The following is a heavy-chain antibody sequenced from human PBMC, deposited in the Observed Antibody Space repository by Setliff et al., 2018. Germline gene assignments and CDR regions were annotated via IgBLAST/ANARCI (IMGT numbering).Heavy chain of an antibody. V-gene: IGHV4-61*09. J-gene: IGHJ4*02. CDR2: IDPSGNT. CDR1: GGSISSGSNY. D-gene: IGHD3-10*01. Sequence: PSETLSLTCTVSGGSISSGSNYWSWIRQPAGRGLEWIGHIDPSGNTNYHPSLKSRVTISGDTSKNQFPLKLTSVTAADTAVYFCARSLGSGSYYNSRPFYSDYWGQGTLVTVSS. CDR3: ARSLGSGSYYNSRPFYSDY.